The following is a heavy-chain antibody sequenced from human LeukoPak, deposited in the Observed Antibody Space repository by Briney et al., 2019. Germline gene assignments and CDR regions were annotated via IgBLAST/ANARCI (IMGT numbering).Heavy chain of an antibody. CDR2: IYYNGNT. V-gene: IGHV4-59*01. J-gene: IGHJ5*02. Sequence: SETLSLTCTLSGGSINNYYWSWIRQPPGKGLEWTGYIYYNGNTNYNPSLKSRVTISVDTSKNQFSLKLSSVTAADTAVYFCAREYSSGLNWFDPWGQGTLVTVSS. CDR1: GGSINNYY. CDR3: AREYSSGLNWFDP. D-gene: IGHD6-19*01.